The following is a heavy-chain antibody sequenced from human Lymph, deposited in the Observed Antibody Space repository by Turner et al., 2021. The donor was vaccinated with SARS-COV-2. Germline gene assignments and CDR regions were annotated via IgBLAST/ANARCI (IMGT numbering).Heavy chain of an antibody. J-gene: IGHJ6*02. CDR1: GFTFNNVA. CDR2: VSGSGGST. Sequence: EVQLVESGGGSVQPGGSMRLSCSASGFTFNNVAMSWVRQARGKGLVWISTVSGSGGSTYYADSVKSRFIISRDNSKSTLYLQMNSLRAEDTAVYYCANLYPTVSWEFPYGMDVWGQGTTVTVSS. V-gene: IGHV3-23*04. CDR3: ANLYPTVSWEFPYGMDV. D-gene: IGHD3-16*01.